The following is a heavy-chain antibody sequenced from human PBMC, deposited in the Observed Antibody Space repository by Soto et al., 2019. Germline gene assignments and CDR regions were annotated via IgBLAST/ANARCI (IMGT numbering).Heavy chain of an antibody. Sequence: ASETLSLTCTVSGGSISSYYWSWIRQPPGKGLEWIGYIYNSGSTNSNPSLKSRVTISVDTSKNQFSLNLSSVTAADTAVYYCARVLSGVVDHHFDDWGQGTLVTVSS. J-gene: IGHJ4*02. CDR1: GGSISSYY. CDR3: ARVLSGVVDHHFDD. CDR2: IYNSGST. D-gene: IGHD3-10*02. V-gene: IGHV4-59*01.